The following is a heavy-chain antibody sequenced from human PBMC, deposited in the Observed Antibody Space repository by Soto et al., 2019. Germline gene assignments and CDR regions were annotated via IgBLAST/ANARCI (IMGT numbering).Heavy chain of an antibody. CDR2: ISNSGTTV. CDR3: ARDTLPTDFGLGWDV. V-gene: IGHV3-11*01. D-gene: IGHD4-17*01. CDR1: NFIFSDYY. Sequence: QVQLVESGGGLVKPGGSLRLSCAASNFIFSDYYLSWIRQAPGKGLEWVSYISNSGTTVYYADSVKGRFTISRENAKKSLSLQMNSLRAEDTAVYYCARDTLPTDFGLGWDVWGQGTTVTVSS. J-gene: IGHJ6*02.